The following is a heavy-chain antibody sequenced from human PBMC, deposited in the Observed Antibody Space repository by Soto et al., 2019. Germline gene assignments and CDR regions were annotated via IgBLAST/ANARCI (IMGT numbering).Heavy chain of an antibody. D-gene: IGHD1-20*01. CDR1: SGSISSSNW. V-gene: IGHV4-4*02. CDR2: IYHSGST. CDR3: ASKLYTYNWNPWFDP. J-gene: IGHJ5*02. Sequence: QVQLQESGPGLVKPSGTLYLTCAVSSGSISSSNWWSWVRQPPGKGLEWIGEIYHSGSTNYNPSLKSRVTISVDKSKNQCSLKLSSVTAADTAVYYCASKLYTYNWNPWFDPWGQGTLVTVSS.